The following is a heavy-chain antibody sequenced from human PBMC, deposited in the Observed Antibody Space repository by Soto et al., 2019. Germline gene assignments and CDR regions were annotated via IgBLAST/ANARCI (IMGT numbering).Heavy chain of an antibody. CDR1: GFTFSSYS. V-gene: IGHV3-21*01. D-gene: IGHD6-6*01. CDR3: ERRGGEGITSIAAPPADRYYYYYGMDV. CDR2: IRTSSSYI. J-gene: IGHJ6*02. Sequence: PGGSLIPSCAAAGFTFSSYSLNWVRQAPGKGLEWVCSIRTSSSYIYYADSVKGRFTISRDNASNSLYLQMNSLRAEDTAVYYCERRGGEGITSIAAPPADRYYYYYGMDVWGQGTTVTVSS.